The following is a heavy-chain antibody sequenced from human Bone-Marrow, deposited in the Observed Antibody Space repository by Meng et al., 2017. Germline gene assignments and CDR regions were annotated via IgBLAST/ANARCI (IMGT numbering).Heavy chain of an antibody. V-gene: IGHV1-18*01. J-gene: IGHJ4*02. CDR3: ARDYANKVDY. CDR2: ISAYNGDT. CDR1: GYIFSSSG. D-gene: IGHD2-2*01. Sequence: QVQPVQSGAEMKKPGASVKVSCKASGYIFSSSGISWVRQAPRQGLEWMGWISAYNGDTKYAPELQGRVSMTTDTSTYTAYMELRSLRSDDTAIYYCARDYANKVDYWGQGTLVTVSS.